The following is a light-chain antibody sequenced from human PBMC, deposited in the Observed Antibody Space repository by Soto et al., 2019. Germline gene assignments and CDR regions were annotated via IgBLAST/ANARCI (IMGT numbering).Light chain of an antibody. CDR2: GAS. V-gene: IGKV3-15*01. J-gene: IGKJ1*01. CDR3: QQYNNWPTWT. Sequence: EIVMTQSPATLSVSPGERATLSCRASQSVSSNLAWYQQKPGQAPRLLIYGASTRVTGIPARFSGSGSGTEFTLTISSLQSEDFALYYCQQYNNWPTWTFGQGTKVEIK. CDR1: QSVSSN.